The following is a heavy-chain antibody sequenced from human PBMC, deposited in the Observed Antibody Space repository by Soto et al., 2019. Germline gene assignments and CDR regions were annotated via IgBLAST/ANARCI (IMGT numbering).Heavy chain of an antibody. CDR2: IDPVDSYA. CDR3: ARIESIARNWFDP. D-gene: IGHD6-13*01. J-gene: IGHJ5*02. V-gene: IGHV5-10-1*01. Sequence: GESMKISCKGSGFSFTNYWISWVRQMPGKGLEWMGNIDPVDSYANYSPSFQGHVTFSVDTSISTAYLQWSSLKASDTAMYFCARIESIARNWFDPWGQGTLVTVSS. CDR1: GFSFTNYW.